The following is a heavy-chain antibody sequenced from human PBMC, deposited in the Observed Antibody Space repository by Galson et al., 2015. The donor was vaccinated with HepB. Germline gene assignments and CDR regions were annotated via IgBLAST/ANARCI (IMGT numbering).Heavy chain of an antibody. Sequence: SLRLSCAASGFTFSGSAMHWVRQASGKGLEWVGRIRSKANSYATAYAASVKGRFTISRDDSKNTAYLQMNSLKTEDTAVYYCTSGLVVPAAIRHAEGGRLLPNDYWGQGTLVTVSS. D-gene: IGHD2-2*02. CDR2: IRSKANSYAT. V-gene: IGHV3-73*01. CDR3: TSGLVVPAAIRHAEGGRLLPNDY. CDR1: GFTFSGSA. J-gene: IGHJ4*02.